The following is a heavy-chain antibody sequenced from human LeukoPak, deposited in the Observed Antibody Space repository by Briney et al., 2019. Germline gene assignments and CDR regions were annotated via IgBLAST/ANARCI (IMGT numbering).Heavy chain of an antibody. CDR2: INHSGST. CDR1: GVSFSGYY. J-gene: IGHJ6*03. CDR3: ARHRYYYYMDV. Sequence: SQTLSLTCAGYGVSFSGYYWSWLRQLPGKGLEWLGEINHSGSTNYNPSLKSQVTISVDTSKNQFSLKLSSVTAADTAVYYCARHRYYYYMDVWGKGTTVTISS. V-gene: IGHV4-34*01.